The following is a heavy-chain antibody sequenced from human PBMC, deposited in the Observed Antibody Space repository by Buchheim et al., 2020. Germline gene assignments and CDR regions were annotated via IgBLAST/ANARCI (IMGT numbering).Heavy chain of an antibody. CDR3: ARELIENNWNDVSYYYYGMDV. CDR2: ISYDGSNK. J-gene: IGHJ6*02. Sequence: QVQLVESGGGVVQPGRSLRLSCAASGFTFSSYAMHWVRQAPGKGLEWVAVISYDGSNKYYAASVKGRFTISRDNSKNTLYLQMNSLRAEDTAVYYCARELIENNWNDVSYYYYGMDVWGQGTT. D-gene: IGHD1-20*01. V-gene: IGHV3-30-3*01. CDR1: GFTFSSYA.